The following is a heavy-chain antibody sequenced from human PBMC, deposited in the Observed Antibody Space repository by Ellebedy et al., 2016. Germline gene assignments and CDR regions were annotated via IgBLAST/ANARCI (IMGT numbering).Heavy chain of an antibody. CDR3: ARAPKYIAVAWIDY. J-gene: IGHJ4*02. D-gene: IGHD6-13*01. CDR2: VKQDGSEK. V-gene: IGHV3-7*01. Sequence: GESLKISXEASGFPFRDYFMTWVRQAPGKGLEWVANVKQDGSEKFYADSVKGRFTISRDNAKNSLYLQMNSLRDEDTAVYYCARAPKYIAVAWIDYWGQGTLVTVSS. CDR1: GFPFRDYF.